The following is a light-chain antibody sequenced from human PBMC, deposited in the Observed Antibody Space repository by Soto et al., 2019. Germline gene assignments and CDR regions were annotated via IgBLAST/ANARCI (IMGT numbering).Light chain of an antibody. V-gene: IGLV2-8*01. CDR2: EVS. CDR1: SSDVGGYNY. CDR3: SSYAGSNSYV. Sequence: QSVLPQPPSASGSPGQSVTISCTGTSSDVGGYNYVSWYQQHPGKAPKLMIYEVSKRPSGVPDRFSGSKCGNTASPTVSGLQAEDEADYYCSSYAGSNSYVFGTGTKVTVL. J-gene: IGLJ1*01.